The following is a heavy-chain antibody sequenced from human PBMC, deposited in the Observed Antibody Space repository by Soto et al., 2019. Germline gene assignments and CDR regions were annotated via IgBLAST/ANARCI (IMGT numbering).Heavy chain of an antibody. CDR3: ARWSYLDY. V-gene: IGHV3-23*01. D-gene: IGHD3-3*01. Sequence: GGSLRLSCAASGFSFGSYALSWVRQAPGKGLEWVSTISGSDGKTFYADSVKGRFSISRDTSQGTLYLQMNSLRADDTAIYYCARWSYLDYWGQGTRVTVSS. J-gene: IGHJ4*02. CDR1: GFSFGSYA. CDR2: ISGSDGKT.